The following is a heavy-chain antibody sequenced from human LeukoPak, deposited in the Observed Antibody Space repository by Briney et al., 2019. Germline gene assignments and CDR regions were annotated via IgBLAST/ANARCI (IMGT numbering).Heavy chain of an antibody. Sequence: SVKVSCKASGGTFSSYAISWVRQAPGQGLEWMGRIIPILGIANYAQKFQGRVTITADKSTSTAYMELSSLRSEDTAVYYCARERSSSGWYGPDAFDIWGQGTMVTVSS. CDR1: GGTFSSYA. J-gene: IGHJ3*02. V-gene: IGHV1-69*04. D-gene: IGHD6-19*01. CDR3: ARERSSSGWYGPDAFDI. CDR2: IIPILGIA.